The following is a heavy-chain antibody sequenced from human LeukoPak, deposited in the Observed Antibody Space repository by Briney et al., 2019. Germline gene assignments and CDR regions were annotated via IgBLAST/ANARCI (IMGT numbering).Heavy chain of an antibody. CDR2: INHSGST. V-gene: IGHV4-34*01. D-gene: IGHD6-6*01. J-gene: IGHJ4*02. Sequence: SETLSLTCAVYGGSFSGYYWSWIRQPPGKGLEWIGEINHSGSTNYNPSLKSRVTISVDTSKNPFSLKLSSVTAADTAVYYCARGRDSSSGKKHFDYWGQGTLVTVSS. CDR1: GGSFSGYY. CDR3: ARGRDSSSGKKHFDY.